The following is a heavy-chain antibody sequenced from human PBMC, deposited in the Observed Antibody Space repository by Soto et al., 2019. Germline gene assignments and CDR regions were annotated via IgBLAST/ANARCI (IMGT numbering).Heavy chain of an antibody. J-gene: IGHJ1*01. D-gene: IGHD6-19*01. CDR1: GYTFTGYY. CDR2: INPNSGGT. Sequence: ASVKVSCKASGYTFTGYYMHWVRQAPGQGLEWMGWINPNSGGTNYAQKFQGRVTMTRDTSISTAYMELSRLRSDDTAVYYCARGPTTYSSGGIEYFQHWGQGNRV. CDR3: ARGPTTYSSGGIEYFQH. V-gene: IGHV1-2*02.